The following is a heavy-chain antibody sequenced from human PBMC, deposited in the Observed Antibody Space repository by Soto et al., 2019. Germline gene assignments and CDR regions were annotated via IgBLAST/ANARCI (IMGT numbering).Heavy chain of an antibody. J-gene: IGHJ6*02. CDR3: ARDGDSGPPGYYYYYYGMDV. V-gene: IGHV3-7*01. Sequence: GGSLRLSCADSGFTFSSYWMSWVRQAPGKGLEWLAHINQDGSDKYYVDSVKGRFTISRDNARDNAKNSLYLQMNSLRVEDTAVYYCARDGDSGPPGYYYYYYGMDVWGQGTTVTVSS. CDR1: GFTFSSYW. D-gene: IGHD5-12*01. CDR2: INQDGSDK.